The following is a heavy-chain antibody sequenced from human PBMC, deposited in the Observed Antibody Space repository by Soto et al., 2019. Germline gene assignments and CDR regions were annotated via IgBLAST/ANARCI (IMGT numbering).Heavy chain of an antibody. CDR2: IYYSGST. Sequence: QVQLQESGPGLVKPSQTLSLTCTVSGGSISSGDYYWSWIRQPPGKGLEWIGYIYYSGSTYYNPSLKSRVNISVDPSKNQFSLKLSSVTAADTAVYYCARDARYGDYRYGYYYYGMDVWGQGTTVTVSS. CDR3: ARDARYGDYRYGYYYYGMDV. CDR1: GGSISSGDYY. J-gene: IGHJ6*02. D-gene: IGHD4-17*01. V-gene: IGHV4-30-4*01.